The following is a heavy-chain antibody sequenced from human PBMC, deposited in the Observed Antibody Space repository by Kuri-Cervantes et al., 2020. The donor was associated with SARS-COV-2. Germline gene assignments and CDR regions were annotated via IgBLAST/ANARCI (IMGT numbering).Heavy chain of an antibody. D-gene: IGHD3-9*01. CDR2: IKHDGGEE. Sequence: GESLKISGAVSGFTFSSYWMSWVRQAPGKGLEWVADIKHDGGEEYYVDSVKGRFTISRDNAKNSLYLQMHSLRAEDTAVYYCARDMQILTGHYYLNFDYWGQGTLVTVSS. CDR1: GFTFSSYW. J-gene: IGHJ4*02. V-gene: IGHV3-7*05. CDR3: ARDMQILTGHYYLNFDY.